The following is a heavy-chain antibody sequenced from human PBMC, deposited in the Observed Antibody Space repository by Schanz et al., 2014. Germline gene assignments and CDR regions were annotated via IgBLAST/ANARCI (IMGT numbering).Heavy chain of an antibody. CDR2: ISGGGGTT. V-gene: IGHV3-23*01. Sequence: EVHLLESGGGLVPPGGSLRLSCAASGFNFSDYAMCWVRQAPGKGLEWVSAISGGGGTTYYADSVKGRFTISRDNSKNTLYLQMNSLRAEDTAVYYCARVDSSGYFFDNWGQGTRVTVSS. CDR3: ARVDSSGYFFDN. J-gene: IGHJ4*02. D-gene: IGHD3-22*01. CDR1: GFNFSDYA.